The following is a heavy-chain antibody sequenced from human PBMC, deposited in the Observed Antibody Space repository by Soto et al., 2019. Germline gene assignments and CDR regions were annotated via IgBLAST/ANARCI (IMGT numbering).Heavy chain of an antibody. Sequence: GGSLRLSCAASGFTFSNAWMSWVRQAPGKGLEWVGRIKSKTDGGTTDYAAPVKGRFTISRDDSKNTLYLQMNSLKTEDTAVYYCTMYNWNQVRGEQADYWGQGTLVTVSS. CDR2: IKSKTDGGTT. CDR1: GFTFSNAW. J-gene: IGHJ4*02. V-gene: IGHV3-15*01. D-gene: IGHD1-20*01. CDR3: TMYNWNQVRGEQADY.